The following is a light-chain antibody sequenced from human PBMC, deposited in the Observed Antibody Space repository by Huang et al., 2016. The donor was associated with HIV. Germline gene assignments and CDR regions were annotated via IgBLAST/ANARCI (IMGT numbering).Light chain of an antibody. Sequence: DIQMTQFPSSLSASVGDRVAITCRASQNISSYLNWYQQKPGKAPKLLIYAASSLQIGVPSRFSGSGSGTDFTLTISSLQPEDLATYFCQQSYSTLVAFGQGTKVEIK. CDR3: QQSYSTLVA. CDR1: QNISSY. CDR2: AAS. V-gene: IGKV1-39*01. J-gene: IGKJ1*01.